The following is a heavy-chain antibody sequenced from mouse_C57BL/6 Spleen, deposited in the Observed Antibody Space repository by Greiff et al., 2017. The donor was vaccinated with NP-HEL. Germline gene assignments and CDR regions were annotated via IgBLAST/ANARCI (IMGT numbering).Heavy chain of an antibody. CDR1: GYTFTSYW. J-gene: IGHJ1*03. D-gene: IGHD1-1*01. V-gene: IGHV1-55*01. CDR2: IYPGSGST. CDR3: ARPGSSLWYFDV. Sequence: VQLQQPGAELVKPGASVKMSCKASGYTFTSYWITWVKQRPGQGLEWIGDIYPGSGSTNYNEKFKSKATLTVDTSSSTAYMQLSSLTSEDSAVYYCARPGSSLWYFDVWGTGTTVTVSS.